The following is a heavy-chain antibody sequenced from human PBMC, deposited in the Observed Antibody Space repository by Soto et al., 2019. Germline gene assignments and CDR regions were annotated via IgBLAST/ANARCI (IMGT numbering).Heavy chain of an antibody. J-gene: IGHJ4*02. Sequence: SETLSLTCTVSGGSISSSSYYWGWIRQPPGKGLEWIGSIYYSGSTYYNPSLKSRVTISVDTSKNQFSLKLSSVTAADTAVYYCASTPITMIVVVMSFDYWGQGTLVTVSS. V-gene: IGHV4-39*01. CDR2: IYYSGST. CDR3: ASTPITMIVVVMSFDY. CDR1: GGSISSSSYY. D-gene: IGHD3-22*01.